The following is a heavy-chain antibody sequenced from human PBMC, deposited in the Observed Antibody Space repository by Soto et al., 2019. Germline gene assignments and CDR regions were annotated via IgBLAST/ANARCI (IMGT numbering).Heavy chain of an antibody. Sequence: GESLKISCKGSGYSFTSYWIGGVRQLPGKGLEWMGIIYPGDSDTRYSPSFQGQVTISADKSISTAYLQWSSLKASDIAMYYCARTSAAGKYYYGMDVWGQGTTVTVSS. CDR3: ARTSAAGKYYYGMDV. CDR2: IYPGDSDT. J-gene: IGHJ6*02. D-gene: IGHD6-13*01. V-gene: IGHV5-51*01. CDR1: GYSFTSYW.